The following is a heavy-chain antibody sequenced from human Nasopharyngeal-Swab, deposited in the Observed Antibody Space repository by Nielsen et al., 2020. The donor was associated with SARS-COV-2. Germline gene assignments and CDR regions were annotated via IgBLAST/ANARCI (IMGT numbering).Heavy chain of an antibody. V-gene: IGHV1-8*01. Sequence: ASVKVSCKASGYSFTSYDINWVRQATGQGLEWMGWMNPNSANTGCAQKFQGRVTMTRNTSISTACMELSSLRSEDTAVYYCAKRGAGTTGDAFDLWGQGTMVTVSS. CDR1: GYSFTSYD. CDR2: MNPNSANT. J-gene: IGHJ3*01. D-gene: IGHD1-14*01. CDR3: AKRGAGTTGDAFDL.